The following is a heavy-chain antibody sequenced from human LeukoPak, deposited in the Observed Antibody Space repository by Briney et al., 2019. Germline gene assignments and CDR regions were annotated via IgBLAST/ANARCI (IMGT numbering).Heavy chain of an antibody. CDR1: GGSFSGYY. J-gene: IGHJ4*02. D-gene: IGHD2-15*01. Sequence: SETLSLTCVVYGGSFSGYYWSWIRQPPGKGLEWIGEINHSGSTNYNPSLKSRVTISVDTSKNQFSLKLSSVTAADTAVYYCARDSYREYCSGGSCFGSFDYWGQGTLVTVSS. CDR2: INHSGST. CDR3: ARDSYREYCSGGSCFGSFDY. V-gene: IGHV4-34*01.